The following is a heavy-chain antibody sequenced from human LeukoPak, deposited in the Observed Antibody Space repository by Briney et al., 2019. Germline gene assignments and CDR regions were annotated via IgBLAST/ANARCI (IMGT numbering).Heavy chain of an antibody. V-gene: IGHV3-11*01. CDR3: AKVQGSGWGDYYYMDV. Sequence: PGGSLRLSCAASGFTFSDYYMSWIRQAPGKGLEWVSYISSSGSTIYYADSVKGRFTISRDNSKNSLYLQMNSLRAEDTALYYCAKVQGSGWGDYYYMDVWGKGTTVTVSS. D-gene: IGHD6-19*01. CDR2: ISSSGSTI. J-gene: IGHJ6*03. CDR1: GFTFSDYY.